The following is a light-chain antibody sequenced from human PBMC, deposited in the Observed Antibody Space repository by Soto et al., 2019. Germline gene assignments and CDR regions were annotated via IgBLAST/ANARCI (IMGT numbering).Light chain of an antibody. Sequence: DIQMTQSPSSVSASVGDRVTITCRASQAISTWLAWYKQNPGKAPKLLIYSAFNLHSGVPSRFSVSGSGTDFTLTISSLQPDDFAPYYCQQANSFPRTFGQGTKVEIK. J-gene: IGKJ1*01. CDR2: SAF. V-gene: IGKV1D-12*01. CDR1: QAISTW. CDR3: QQANSFPRT.